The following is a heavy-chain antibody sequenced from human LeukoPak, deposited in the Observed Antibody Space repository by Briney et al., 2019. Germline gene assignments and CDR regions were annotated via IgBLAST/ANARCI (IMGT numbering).Heavy chain of an antibody. CDR2: IYTSGST. D-gene: IGHD3-10*01. CDR3: ARLGAPDLLGFGRGY. Sequence: SQTLSLTCTVSGGSISSGSYYWSWIRQPAGKGLEWIGRIYTSGSTNYNPSLRSRVTISVDTSKNQFSLKLSSVTAADTAVYYCARLGAPDLLGFGRGYWGQGTLVTVSS. J-gene: IGHJ4*02. V-gene: IGHV4-61*02. CDR1: GGSISSGSYY.